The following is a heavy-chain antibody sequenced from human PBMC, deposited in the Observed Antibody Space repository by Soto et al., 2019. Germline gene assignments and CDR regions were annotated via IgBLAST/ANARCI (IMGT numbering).Heavy chain of an antibody. Sequence: QVQLVESGGGVVQPGRSLRLSCAASGFTFSSYAMHWVRQAPGKGLEWVAVKSYGGSTKYYADSVKGRFTISRDNYKNTRYLQMTSLGAQDTAVYYCASDSSSSGENWFDPWGQGTLITVSS. D-gene: IGHD6-6*01. CDR3: ASDSSSSGENWFDP. J-gene: IGHJ5*02. CDR2: KSYGGSTK. V-gene: IGHV3-30-3*01. CDR1: GFTFSSYA.